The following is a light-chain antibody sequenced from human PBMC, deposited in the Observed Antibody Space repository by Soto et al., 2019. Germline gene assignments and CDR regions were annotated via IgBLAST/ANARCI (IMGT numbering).Light chain of an antibody. V-gene: IGKV3-20*01. CDR3: QKYSSSPAT. J-gene: IGKJ2*01. CDR2: GAS. Sequence: EIVLTQSPGTLSLSPGERATLSCRASQSVTSNYLAWYQQKPGQAPGLLIYGASSRATGIPDRFSGSGSGTDFTLTISRLEPEDLAVYYCQKYSSSPATFGQGTKLEIK. CDR1: QSVTSNY.